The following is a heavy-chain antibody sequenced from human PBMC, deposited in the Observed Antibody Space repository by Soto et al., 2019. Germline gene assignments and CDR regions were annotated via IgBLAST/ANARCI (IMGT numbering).Heavy chain of an antibody. J-gene: IGHJ3*02. Sequence: GGSLRLSCAASGFTFSSYSMNWVRQAPGKGLEWVSSISSSSSYIYYADSVKGRFTISRDNAKNSLYLQMNSLRAEDTAVYYCATYYDYIWGSYPPKRAFDIWGQGTMVTVSS. V-gene: IGHV3-21*01. D-gene: IGHD3-16*01. CDR1: GFTFSSYS. CDR3: ATYYDYIWGSYPPKRAFDI. CDR2: ISSSSSYI.